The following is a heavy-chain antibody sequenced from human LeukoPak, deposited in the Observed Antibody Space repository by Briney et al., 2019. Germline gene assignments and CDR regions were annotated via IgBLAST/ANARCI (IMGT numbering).Heavy chain of an antibody. J-gene: IGHJ4*02. D-gene: IGHD4-11*01. CDR3: ARDLTANIDSSY. Sequence: ASVTVSCKASGYIFTDNYMHWVRQTPGQGLEWIAWINPKTSDTAYAQRFQGGITVTSDTSINTAYMDLSSLTSDDTAVFYCARDLTANIDSSYWGQGTVDTVSS. CDR2: INPKTSDT. V-gene: IGHV1-2*02. CDR1: GYIFTDNY.